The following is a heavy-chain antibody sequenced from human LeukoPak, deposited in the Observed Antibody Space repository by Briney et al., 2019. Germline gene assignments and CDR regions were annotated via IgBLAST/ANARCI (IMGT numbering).Heavy chain of an antibody. D-gene: IGHD4-17*01. Sequence: SETLSFTCTVSGGSISSYYWSWIRQPPGKGLEWIGYIYYSGSTNYNPSLKSRVTISVDTSKNQFSLKLSSVTAADTAVYYCARHQVDYGDYVNAFDICGQGTMVTVSS. V-gene: IGHV4-59*08. CDR2: IYYSGST. CDR1: GGSISSYY. CDR3: ARHQVDYGDYVNAFDI. J-gene: IGHJ3*02.